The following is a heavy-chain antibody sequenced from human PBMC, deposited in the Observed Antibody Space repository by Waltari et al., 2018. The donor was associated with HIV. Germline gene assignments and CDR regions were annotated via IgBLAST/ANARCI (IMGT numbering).Heavy chain of an antibody. CDR3: ARGVTDYGSGSYYMGY. V-gene: IGHV4-59*01. CDR2: IYYSGST. Sequence: QVQLQESGPGLVKPSETLSLTCTVSGGSISRYSWSCIRQPPGKGLEWIGYIYYSGSTNYNPSLKSRVTISVDTSKNQFSLKLSSVTAADTAVYYCARGVTDYGSGSYYMGYWGQGTLVTVSS. CDR1: GGSISRYS. J-gene: IGHJ4*02. D-gene: IGHD3-10*01.